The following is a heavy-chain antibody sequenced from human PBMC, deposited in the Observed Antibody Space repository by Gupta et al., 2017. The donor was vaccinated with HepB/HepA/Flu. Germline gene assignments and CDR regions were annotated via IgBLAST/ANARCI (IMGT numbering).Heavy chain of an antibody. CDR2: ISPIFGTA. J-gene: IGHJ4*02. V-gene: IGHV1-69*06. CDR3: ASLQGRLHDDIGY. Sequence: QVQLVQSGAAVKKPGSAVKVSCKAAGGTCSKYAISWVRQAPGQWLEWIGGISPIFGTANYAQKFQGRVTITADKSTSTAYMELSSLRSEDTAVYYCASLQGRLHDDIGYWGQGTLVTGAS. CDR1: GGTCSKYA. D-gene: IGHD2-21*02.